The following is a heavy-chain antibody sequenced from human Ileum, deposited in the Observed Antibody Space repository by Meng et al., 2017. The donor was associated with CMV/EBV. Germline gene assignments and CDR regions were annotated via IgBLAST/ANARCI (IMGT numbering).Heavy chain of an antibody. CDR3: AKDRYFEPAHFDY. D-gene: IGHD3-9*01. Sequence: GGSLRLSCAASGFTFSSSWMNWVRQAPGKGLEWVAAISGSGANSYYAESVKGRATISRDNSKNTLLLELNGLRAEDTAVYYCAKDRYFEPAHFDYWGQGTLVTVSS. CDR1: GFTFSSSW. CDR2: ISGSGANS. J-gene: IGHJ4*02. V-gene: IGHV3-23*01.